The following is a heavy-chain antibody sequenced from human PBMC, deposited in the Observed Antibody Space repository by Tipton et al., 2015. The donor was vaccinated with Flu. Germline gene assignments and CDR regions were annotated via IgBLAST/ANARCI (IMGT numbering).Heavy chain of an antibody. CDR2: MHASGVT. CDR1: GGSISSYY. V-gene: IGHV4-4*07. Sequence: LRLSCTVSGGSISSYYWSWIRQPAGKGLEWIGRMHASGVTNYNPSLKSRVSMSVDTSMGQFSLKLTSVTAADTALYYCARDPYNASGSLYDGGDYFDFWGRGTLVSVSS. D-gene: IGHD3-10*01. J-gene: IGHJ4*02. CDR3: ARDPYNASGSLYDGGDYFDF.